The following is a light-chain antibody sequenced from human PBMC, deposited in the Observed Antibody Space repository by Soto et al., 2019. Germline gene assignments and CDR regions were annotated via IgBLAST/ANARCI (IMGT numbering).Light chain of an antibody. CDR1: ESIDNW. Sequence: DIQVTQSPSTLSASVGDAVTITCRASESIDNWLAWYQQKPGKDPKLLIFAASTLVRGVPSKFSGRGSGTEFTLTISSLQADDFATYYCQQYHTDWTFGQGTKVEIK. J-gene: IGKJ1*01. CDR2: AAS. V-gene: IGKV1-5*01. CDR3: QQYHTDWT.